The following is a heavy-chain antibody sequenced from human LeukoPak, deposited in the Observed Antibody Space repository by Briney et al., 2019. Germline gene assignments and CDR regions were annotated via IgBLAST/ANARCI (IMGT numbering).Heavy chain of an antibody. Sequence: SVKVSCKASGGTFSSYAISWVRQDPGQGLEWMGRIIPILGIANYAQKFQGRVTITADKSTSTAYMELSSLRSEDTAVYYCARDYSNYEMNYYYGMDVWGQGTTVTVSS. J-gene: IGHJ6*02. CDR1: GGTFSSYA. D-gene: IGHD4-11*01. CDR2: IIPILGIA. CDR3: ARDYSNYEMNYYYGMDV. V-gene: IGHV1-69*04.